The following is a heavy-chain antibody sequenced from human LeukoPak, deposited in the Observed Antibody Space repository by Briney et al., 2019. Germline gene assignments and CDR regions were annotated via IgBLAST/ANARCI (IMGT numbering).Heavy chain of an antibody. V-gene: IGHV3-23*01. CDR2: ISGNGDIT. D-gene: IGHD3-16*01. CDR3: AKVTGGDMITYGGLDY. J-gene: IGHJ4*02. Sequence: GGSLRLSCVASGFPFSSYWMSWVRQAPGKGLEWVSAISGNGDITYYTDSVKGRFTISRDNSKNTLYLQMNSLRAEDTAIYYCAKVTGGDMITYGGLDYWGQGTLVTVSS. CDR1: GFPFSSYW.